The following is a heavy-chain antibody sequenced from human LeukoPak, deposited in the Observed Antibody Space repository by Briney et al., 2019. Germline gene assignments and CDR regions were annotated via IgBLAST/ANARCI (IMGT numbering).Heavy chain of an antibody. V-gene: IGHV4-59*01. Sequence: SETLSLTCTVSGGSISSYYWSWIRQPPGKVLEWIGYIYYSGSTNYNPSLKSRVTISVDTSRNQFSLKLSSVTAADTAVYYCARELWSYVFDYWGQGTLVTVSS. D-gene: IGHD3-16*01. CDR3: ARELWSYVFDY. J-gene: IGHJ4*02. CDR2: IYYSGST. CDR1: GGSISSYY.